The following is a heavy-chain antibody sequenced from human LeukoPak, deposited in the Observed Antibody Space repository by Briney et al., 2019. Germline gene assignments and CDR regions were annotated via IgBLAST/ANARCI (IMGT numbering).Heavy chain of an antibody. CDR1: GGSISSSKW. D-gene: IGHD2-21*02. V-gene: IGHV4-4*02. Sequence: SETLSLTCAVSGGSISSSKWWSWVRQPPGKGLEWIGEIYHSGTTNYNPSLKTRVTISVDKSKNQFSLKLSSVTAADTAVYYCAGRGDGSPQIDYWGQGTLVTVSS. CDR2: IYHSGTT. J-gene: IGHJ4*02. CDR3: AGRGDGSPQIDY.